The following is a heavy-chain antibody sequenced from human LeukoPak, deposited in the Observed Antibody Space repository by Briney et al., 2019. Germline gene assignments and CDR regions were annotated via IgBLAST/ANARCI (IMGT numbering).Heavy chain of an antibody. D-gene: IGHD6-13*01. J-gene: IGHJ5*02. CDR1: GGTFSSYA. V-gene: IGHV1-69*04. CDR2: IIPILGIA. CDR3: ARAGHSFWFDP. Sequence: GALVKVSCKASGGTFSSYAISWVRQAPGQGLEWMGRIIPILGIANYAQKFQGRVTITADKSTSTAYMELSSLRSEDTAVYYCARAGHSFWFDPWGQGTLVTVSS.